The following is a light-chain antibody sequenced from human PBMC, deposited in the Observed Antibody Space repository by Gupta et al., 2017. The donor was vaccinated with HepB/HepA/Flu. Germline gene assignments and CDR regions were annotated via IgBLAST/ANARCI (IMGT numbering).Light chain of an antibody. CDR2: DAS. V-gene: IGKV1-33*01. J-gene: IGKJ3*01. CDR3: QQYDDLPIFT. CDR1: QDINNY. Sequence: IQMTQSPSSLSASVGDRVTITCQASQDINNYLNWYQQKPGKAPKLLISDASNLEAGVPSRFSGSGYGTHFTFTISGRQPEDIATYYCQQYDDLPIFTFGPGTKVELK.